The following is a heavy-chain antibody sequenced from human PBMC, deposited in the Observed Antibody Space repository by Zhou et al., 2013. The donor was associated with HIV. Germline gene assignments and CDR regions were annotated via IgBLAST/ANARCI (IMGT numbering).Heavy chain of an antibody. CDR3: ARDGDILTVGYYFDY. CDR1: GYTFTSYY. V-gene: IGHV1-46*01. D-gene: IGHD3-9*01. Sequence: QVQLVQSGAEVKKPGASVKVSCKASGYTFTSYYMHWVRQAPGQGLEWMGIINPSGGSTSYAQKFQGRVTMTRDTSTSTVYMELSSLRSEDTAVYYCARDGDILTVGYYFDYWGQGTLVTVSS. CDR2: INPSGGST. J-gene: IGHJ4*02.